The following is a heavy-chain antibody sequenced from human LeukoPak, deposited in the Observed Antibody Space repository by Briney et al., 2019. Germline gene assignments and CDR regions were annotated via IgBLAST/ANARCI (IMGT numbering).Heavy chain of an antibody. CDR3: ARVMGRYCSSTSCYVDY. J-gene: IGHJ4*02. Sequence: GGSLRLSCAASGFTFSSYEMNWVRQAPGKGLEWVSYISSSCSTIYYADSVKGRFTFSRDNAKNSLYLQMNSLRAEDTAVYYCARVMGRYCSSTSCYVDYWGQGTLVTVSS. D-gene: IGHD2-2*01. CDR2: ISSSCSTI. V-gene: IGHV3-48*03. CDR1: GFTFSSYE.